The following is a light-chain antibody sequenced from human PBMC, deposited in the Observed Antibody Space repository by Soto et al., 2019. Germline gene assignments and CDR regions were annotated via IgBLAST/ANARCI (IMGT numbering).Light chain of an antibody. Sequence: EIVLTQSPGTLSLSPGERATLSCRASQSVRSNYLAWYQQKPGQAPRLLIYGASSRATGIPDRFSGSGSGTDFTLTINRLEPEDFAGYYCQQYGPPPRTFGQGTKVEIK. CDR2: GAS. CDR3: QQYGPPPRT. J-gene: IGKJ1*01. V-gene: IGKV3-20*01. CDR1: QSVRSNY.